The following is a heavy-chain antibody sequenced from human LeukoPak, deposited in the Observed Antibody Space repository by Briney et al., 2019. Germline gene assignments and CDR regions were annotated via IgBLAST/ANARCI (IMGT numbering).Heavy chain of an antibody. V-gene: IGHV4-59*01. CDR2: IYYSGST. J-gene: IGHJ4*02. CDR3: ARGIYSSGWYGPIDY. D-gene: IGHD6-19*01. CDR1: GGSISSYY. Sequence: SETLSLTCTVSGGSISSYYWSWIRQPPGKGLEWMGYIYYSGSTNYNPSLKSRVTISVDTSKNQFSLKLSSVTAAATAVYYCARGIYSSGWYGPIDYWGQGTLVTVSS.